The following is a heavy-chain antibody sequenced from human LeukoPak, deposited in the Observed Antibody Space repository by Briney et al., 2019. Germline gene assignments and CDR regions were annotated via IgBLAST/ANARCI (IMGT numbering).Heavy chain of an antibody. Sequence: GGSLRLSCAASGFTFNNYEMNWVRQAPGKGLEWVSFISRSSNTIYYADSVKGRFTISRDNAKNSLSLEMNSLRAEDTALYYCAGTSVWYYMDVWGKGTTVTVSS. CDR3: AGTSVWYYMDV. V-gene: IGHV3-48*03. CDR1: GFTFNNYE. CDR2: ISRSSNTI. J-gene: IGHJ6*03. D-gene: IGHD3-16*01.